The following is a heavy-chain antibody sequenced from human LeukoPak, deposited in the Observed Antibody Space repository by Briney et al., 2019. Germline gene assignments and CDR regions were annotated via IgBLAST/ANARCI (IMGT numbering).Heavy chain of an antibody. V-gene: IGHV3-30*18. CDR2: ITYDVRDK. CDR1: GFTFTSYG. J-gene: IGHJ4*02. Sequence: GRSLRLSCAASGFTFTSYGMHWVRQAPGKGLEGVAVITYDVRDKYYVGSVRGRFTISRDTSKNTLYLQMNSLRAEDTAVYYCAKDRGSGYNWNDVLDYWGQGTLVTVSS. CDR3: AKDRGSGYNWNDVLDY. D-gene: IGHD1-20*01.